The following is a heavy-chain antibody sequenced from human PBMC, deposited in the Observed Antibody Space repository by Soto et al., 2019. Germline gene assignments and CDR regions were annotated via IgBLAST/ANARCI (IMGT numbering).Heavy chain of an antibody. D-gene: IGHD3-10*01. CDR1: GSSMTTYY. V-gene: IGHV4-59*12. CDR2: IYNSGRGST. Sequence: SETLSLTCSVSGSSMTTYYWHWIRQAPGKGLEWIGFIYNSGRGSTGSNPSLTSRVTFSIETSKNQFSLKLSSVTAADTAVYYCARDKGITMVRGVNYYHYYGMDVWGQGTTVTVSS. CDR3: ARDKGITMVRGVNYYHYYGMDV. J-gene: IGHJ6*02.